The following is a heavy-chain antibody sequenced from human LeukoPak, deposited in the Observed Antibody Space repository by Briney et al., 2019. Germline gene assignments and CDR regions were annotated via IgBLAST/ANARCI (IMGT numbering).Heavy chain of an antibody. D-gene: IGHD4-11*01. Sequence: PSETLSLTCTVSGGSISSGGYYWNWIRQHPGKGLEWIGYIYYSGSTYYNPSLKSRVTISVDTSKNKFSLKLSSVTAADTAVYYCARTPESNVGPNYGMDVWGQGTTVTVSS. V-gene: IGHV4-31*03. CDR1: GGSISSGGYY. J-gene: IGHJ6*02. CDR2: IYYSGST. CDR3: ARTPESNVGPNYGMDV.